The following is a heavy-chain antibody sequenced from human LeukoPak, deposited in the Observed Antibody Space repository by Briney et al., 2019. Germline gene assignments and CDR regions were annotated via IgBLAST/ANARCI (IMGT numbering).Heavy chain of an antibody. CDR3: ATSGRYCSGGSCQNYYYYMDV. Sequence: GESLKISCTGSGYNFTNYWIGWVRQMPGKGLEWMGIINPGDSDTRYSPSFQGQVTISADKSISTAYLQWSSLKASDTAMYYCATSGRYCSGGSCQNYYYYMDVWGKGTTVTVSS. CDR1: GYNFTNYW. V-gene: IGHV5-51*01. CDR2: INPGDSDT. J-gene: IGHJ6*03. D-gene: IGHD2-15*01.